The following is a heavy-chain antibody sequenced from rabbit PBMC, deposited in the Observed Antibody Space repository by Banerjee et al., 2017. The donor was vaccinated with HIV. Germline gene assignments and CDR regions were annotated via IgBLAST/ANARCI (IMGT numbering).Heavy chain of an antibody. CDR2: IYGGKGST. D-gene: IGHD6-1*01. CDR3: ARDQLPYGYVGYGGEFAL. J-gene: IGHJ3*01. CDR1: GFDISSYS. Sequence: QLKETGGGLVTPAGTLTLTCTASGFDISSYSIGWVRQAPGKGLEWIGIIYGGKGSTDYASWVNGRFTISSDNAQNTVDLQMNSLTAADTATYFCARDQLPYGYVGYGGEFALWGQGTLVTVS. V-gene: IGHV1S7*01.